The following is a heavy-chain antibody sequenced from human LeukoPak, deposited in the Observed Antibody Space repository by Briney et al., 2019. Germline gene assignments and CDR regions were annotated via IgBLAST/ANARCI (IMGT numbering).Heavy chain of an antibody. D-gene: IGHD2-2*01. CDR2: IYTSGST. J-gene: IGHJ4*02. V-gene: IGHV4-4*07. CDR1: GASISDYY. Sequence: SETLSLTCIVSGASISDYYWSWIRQPAGKGLEWIGRIYTSGSTNYNPSLKSRVTMSVDTSKNQFSLKLSSVTAADTAVYYCARDPCSSTSCHFDYWGQGTLVTVSS. CDR3: ARDPCSSTSCHFDY.